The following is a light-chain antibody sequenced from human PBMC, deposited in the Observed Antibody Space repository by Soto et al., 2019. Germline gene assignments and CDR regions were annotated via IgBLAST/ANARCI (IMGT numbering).Light chain of an antibody. J-gene: IGLJ2*01. V-gene: IGLV2-14*01. CDR3: SSFTSTSTVV. Sequence: QSVLTQPASVSGSPGQSITISCTGTSSDVGGYNYVSWYQQHPGKAPKLMIYEVSNRPSGVSTRFSGSKSDNTASLTISGLQAEDEADYYCSSFTSTSTVVFGGGTKLTVL. CDR1: SSDVGGYNY. CDR2: EVS.